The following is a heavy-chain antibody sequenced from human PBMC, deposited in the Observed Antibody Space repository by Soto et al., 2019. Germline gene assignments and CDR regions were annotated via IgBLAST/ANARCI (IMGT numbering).Heavy chain of an antibody. Sequence: SVKVSCKASGGTFSSYAISWVRQAPGQGLEWMGGIIPIFGTANYAQKFQGRVTITADESTSTAYMELSRLRSEDTAVYYCARGAYGSGSYYNIGYYGMDVWGQGTKVTVSS. CDR3: ARGAYGSGSYYNIGYYGMDV. CDR2: IIPIFGTA. D-gene: IGHD3-10*01. J-gene: IGHJ6*02. V-gene: IGHV1-69*13. CDR1: GGTFSSYA.